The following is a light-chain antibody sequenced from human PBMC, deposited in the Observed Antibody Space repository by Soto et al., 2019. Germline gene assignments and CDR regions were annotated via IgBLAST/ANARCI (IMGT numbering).Light chain of an antibody. CDR2: DAS. CDR3: QQRSNWPIT. J-gene: IGKJ5*01. Sequence: IVLTKSPATVSLSPGERATLSCRASQSVSSYLAWFRQKPGQAPRLLIYDASNRATGIPARISGSGSGTDFTLTISILEPEDFAVYYCQQRSNWPITFGQGTRLEIK. V-gene: IGKV3-11*01. CDR1: QSVSSY.